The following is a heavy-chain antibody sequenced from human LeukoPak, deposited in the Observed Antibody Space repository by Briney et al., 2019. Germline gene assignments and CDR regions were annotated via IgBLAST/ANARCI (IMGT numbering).Heavy chain of an antibody. Sequence: SETLSLTCALYGGSFTYYYWAWIRQTPGKGLEWIGEINHAGTADYNPSLKSRVTISVDTSKNQFSLKLSSVTAADTAVYYCARLDSSGWQVGKAIDYWGQGTLVTVSS. V-gene: IGHV4-34*01. CDR3: ARLDSSGWQVGKAIDY. D-gene: IGHD6-19*01. J-gene: IGHJ4*02. CDR2: INHAGTA. CDR1: GGSFTYYY.